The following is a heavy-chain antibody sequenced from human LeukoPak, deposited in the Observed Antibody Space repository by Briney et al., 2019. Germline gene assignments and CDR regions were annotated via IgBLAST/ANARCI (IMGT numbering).Heavy chain of an antibody. Sequence: ASVKVSCKTSGYTFKAYGISWARQVPGQGLEWMGWISGYNGDTKFAQTLQDRVTLTTDTSTSTVYMELRSLTSDDTAVYYCARLGSLFDIIPNNMDFWGQGTTVTVSS. CDR1: GYTFKAYG. CDR3: ARLGSLFDIIPNNMDF. D-gene: IGHD3-22*01. J-gene: IGHJ6*02. CDR2: ISGYNGDT. V-gene: IGHV1-18*04.